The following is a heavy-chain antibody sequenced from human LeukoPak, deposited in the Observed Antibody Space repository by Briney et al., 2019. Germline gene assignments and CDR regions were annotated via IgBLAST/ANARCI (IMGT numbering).Heavy chain of an antibody. D-gene: IGHD6-19*01. V-gene: IGHV3-9*01. CDR1: GFTFEDYA. Sequence: SLRLSCAGSGFTFEDYAMHWVRQAPGKGLEWVSGVTWNSVTIHYADSVKGRFTISRDNAMSSLFLQLDSLRTEDTALYYSVKGNPDLYSSPWDYWAQGTLDPLSS. CDR2: VTWNSVTI. CDR3: VKGNPDLYSSPWDY. J-gene: IGHJ4*02.